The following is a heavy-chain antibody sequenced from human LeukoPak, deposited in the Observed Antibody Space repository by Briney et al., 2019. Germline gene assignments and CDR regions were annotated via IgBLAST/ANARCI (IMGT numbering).Heavy chain of an antibody. CDR1: GGSISSSTFY. V-gene: IGHV4-39*07. CDR3: ARGASSSGPFDY. J-gene: IGHJ4*02. CDR2: IFSGGST. D-gene: IGHD6-19*01. Sequence: SETLSLTCTVSGGSISSSTFYWGWIRQPPGKGLEWIGSIFSGGSTYYNPSLKSRVTISVDTSKNQFSLKLTSVTAADAAVYYCARGASSSGPFDYWGQGTLVTVSS.